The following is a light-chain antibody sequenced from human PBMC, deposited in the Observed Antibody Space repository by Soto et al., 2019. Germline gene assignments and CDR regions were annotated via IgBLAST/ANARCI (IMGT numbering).Light chain of an antibody. V-gene: IGLV2-14*01. Sequence: QSALTQPASVSGSPGQSITISCTGTSSDVGGYNYVSWYHQHPGKAPKLIIYDVSNRPSGVSNRFSGSKSGNTASLSISGLQAEDEAYYYCSSYTPLSLVVFGGRAKLTVL. CDR3: SSYTPLSLVV. CDR2: DVS. CDR1: SSDVGGYNY. J-gene: IGLJ2*01.